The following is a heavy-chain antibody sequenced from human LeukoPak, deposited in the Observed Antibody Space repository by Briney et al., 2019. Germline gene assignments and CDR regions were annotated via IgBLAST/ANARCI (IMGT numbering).Heavy chain of an antibody. J-gene: IGHJ4*02. CDR1: GFTFSSYA. Sequence: PGGSLRLSCAASGFTFSSYAMHWVRQAPGKGLEWVAVISYDGSNKYYADSVKDRFTISRDNSKNTLYLQMNSLRAEDTALYYCARDVDANYWGQGALVTVSS. CDR2: ISYDGSNK. D-gene: IGHD5-12*01. V-gene: IGHV3-30-3*01. CDR3: ARDVDANY.